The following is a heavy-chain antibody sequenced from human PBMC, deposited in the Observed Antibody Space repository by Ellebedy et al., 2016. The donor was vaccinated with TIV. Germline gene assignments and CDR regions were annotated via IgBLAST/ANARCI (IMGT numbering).Heavy chain of an antibody. J-gene: IGHJ6*02. D-gene: IGHD3-3*01. CDR2: INTGNGNT. Sequence: ASVKVSXXASAHTFTTYGIHWVRQALGQRPEWMGWINTGNGNTKYSQNFQGRVTITRDTSATIAYMELSSLISEDTGIYYCATREWQDPMDVWGQGTTVTVSS. V-gene: IGHV1-3*04. CDR3: ATREWQDPMDV. CDR1: AHTFTTYG.